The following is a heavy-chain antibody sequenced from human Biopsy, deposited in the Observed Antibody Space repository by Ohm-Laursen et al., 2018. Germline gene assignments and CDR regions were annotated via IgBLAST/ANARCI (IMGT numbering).Heavy chain of an antibody. D-gene: IGHD3-16*01. Sequence: GSLRLSCAASGFSFDNYAMNWVRQAPGKGLEWVSSVTTTSSYIYYADSVKGRFTISRDNAKNSLYLQMNSLRAEDTALYYCAKDSGGSPLGELFHWGQGNLVTVSS. J-gene: IGHJ4*02. CDR2: VTTTSSYI. CDR3: AKDSGGSPLGELFH. CDR1: GFSFDNYA. V-gene: IGHV3-21*04.